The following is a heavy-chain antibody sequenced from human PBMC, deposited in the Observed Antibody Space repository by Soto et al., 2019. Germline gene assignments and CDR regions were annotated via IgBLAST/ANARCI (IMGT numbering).Heavy chain of an antibody. D-gene: IGHD3-16*02. Sequence: QVQLVQSGAEVKKPGASVKVSCKASGYTFTSYGISWVRQAPGQGLEWMGWISAYNGNTNYAQKLQGRVTMTTDTSTSTAYMELRSLRSDDTAVYYCARDHEAMITFGGVIVESGYYGMDVWGQGTTVTVSS. J-gene: IGHJ6*02. V-gene: IGHV1-18*01. CDR3: ARDHEAMITFGGVIVESGYYGMDV. CDR1: GYTFTSYG. CDR2: ISAYNGNT.